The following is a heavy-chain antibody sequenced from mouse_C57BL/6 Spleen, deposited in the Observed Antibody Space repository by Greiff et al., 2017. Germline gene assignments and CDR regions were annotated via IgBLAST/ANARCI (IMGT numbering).Heavy chain of an antibody. CDR1: FYTFTSYW. CDR2: IDPSDSET. Sequence: QVQLQQPGAELVRPWSSVKLSCKASFYTFTSYWPHLVMQRPIQVLEWIGNIDPSDSETHYNQKFTDNATLTVDKSSSPAYMQLSSLTSEDSAVYYCAKDRYFAVWRTATTVTV. CDR3: AKDRYFAV. J-gene: IGHJ1*03. V-gene: IGHV1-52*01.